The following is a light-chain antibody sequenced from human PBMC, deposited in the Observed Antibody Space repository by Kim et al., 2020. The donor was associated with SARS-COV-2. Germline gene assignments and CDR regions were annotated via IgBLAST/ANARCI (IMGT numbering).Light chain of an antibody. CDR1: SSGVESYKL. J-gene: IGLJ2*01. Sequence: PGQCSPISCAGSSSGVESYKLVSWYQQHPGKAPKLMIYEVSKRPSGVSNRFSGSKSGNTASLTISGLQAEDEADYYCCSYAGSIVVFGGGTQLTVL. CDR3: CSYAGSIVV. CDR2: EVS. V-gene: IGLV2-23*02.